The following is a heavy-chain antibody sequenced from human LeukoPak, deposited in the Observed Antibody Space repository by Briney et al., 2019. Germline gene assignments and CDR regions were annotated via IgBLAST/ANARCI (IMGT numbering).Heavy chain of an antibody. D-gene: IGHD3-16*02. V-gene: IGHV4-34*01. CDR1: GGSFSGYY. Sequence: PSETLSLTCAVYGGSFSGYYWNWIRQPPGKGLEWIGEINHSGSTNYNPSLKSRVTISVDTSKNQFSLKLSSVTAADTAVYYCARFRGYVWGSYRYTPYMFDYWGQGTLVTVSS. CDR2: INHSGST. J-gene: IGHJ4*02. CDR3: ARFRGYVWGSYRYTPYMFDY.